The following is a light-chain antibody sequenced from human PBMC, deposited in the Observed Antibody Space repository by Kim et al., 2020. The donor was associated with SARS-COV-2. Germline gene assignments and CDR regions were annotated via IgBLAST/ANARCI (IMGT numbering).Light chain of an antibody. CDR1: QSVSSNY. J-gene: IGKJ1*01. CDR2: AAS. Sequence: EIVLTQSPGTLSFSPGERATLSCRASQSVSSNYLAWYQQKPGQAPRLLIYAASSRATGIPDRFSCSGSGTDFALTISRLEPEDFGVYYCQQYAGSPWTFGHGTKVDIK. CDR3: QQYAGSPWT. V-gene: IGKV3-20*01.